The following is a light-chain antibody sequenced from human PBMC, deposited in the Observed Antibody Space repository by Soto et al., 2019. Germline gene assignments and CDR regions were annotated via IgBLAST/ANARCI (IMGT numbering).Light chain of an antibody. Sequence: DVVLTQSPLSLPVTLGQPASISCRSSQGLVYGDGNTYLNWFHQRPGQPPRCLISKVSVRDSGVPDRFSGSGSGTDFTLTISRAEAEDVGFYNCMQPPHWPPTFGQGTKVDIK. J-gene: IGKJ1*01. CDR2: KVS. CDR3: MQPPHWPPT. CDR1: QGLVYGDGNTY. V-gene: IGKV2-30*01.